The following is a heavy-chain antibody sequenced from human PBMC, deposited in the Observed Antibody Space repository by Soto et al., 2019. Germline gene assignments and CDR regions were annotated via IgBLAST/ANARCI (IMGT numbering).Heavy chain of an antibody. CDR2: IYTGGST. Sequence: SETLSLTCTVSGGSISSYYWSWIRQPAGKGLEWIGRIYTGGSTNYNPSLKSRVTMSVDTSKNQFSLKLSSVTAADTAVYYCARGLIDYYDSSGYLFDYWGQGTLVTVSS. CDR3: ARGLIDYYDSSGYLFDY. CDR1: GGSISSYY. V-gene: IGHV4-4*07. D-gene: IGHD3-22*01. J-gene: IGHJ4*02.